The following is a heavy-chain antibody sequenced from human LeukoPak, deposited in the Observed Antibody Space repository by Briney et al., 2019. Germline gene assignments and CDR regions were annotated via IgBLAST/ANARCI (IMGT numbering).Heavy chain of an antibody. CDR3: TGVSRSSWYDY. CDR2: IKSKTDGGTP. D-gene: IGHD6-13*01. Sequence: GGSLRLSCAASGFTFSNAWMSWVRQAPGKGLEWVGRIKSKTDGGTPDYAAPVKGRFTIPRDDSKNTLYLQMNSLKTEDTAVYYCTGVSRSSWYDYWGQGTLVTVSS. J-gene: IGHJ4*02. CDR1: GFTFSNAW. V-gene: IGHV3-15*01.